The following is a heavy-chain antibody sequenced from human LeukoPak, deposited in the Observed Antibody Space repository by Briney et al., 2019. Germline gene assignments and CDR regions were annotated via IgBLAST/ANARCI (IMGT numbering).Heavy chain of an antibody. Sequence: GGSLRLSCAASGFTFSSYAMSWVRQAPGKGLEWVSAMSGSGGSTYYADSVKGRFTISRDNSKNTLYLQMNSLRAEDTAVYYCARDPDYYDSPTPSYYMDVWGKGTTVTISS. V-gene: IGHV3-23*01. CDR3: ARDPDYYDSPTPSYYMDV. D-gene: IGHD3-22*01. J-gene: IGHJ6*03. CDR1: GFTFSSYA. CDR2: MSGSGGST.